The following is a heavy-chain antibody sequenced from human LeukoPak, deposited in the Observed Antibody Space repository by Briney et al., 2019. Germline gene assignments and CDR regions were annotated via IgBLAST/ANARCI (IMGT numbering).Heavy chain of an antibody. J-gene: IGHJ5*02. V-gene: IGHV1-2*02. CDR1: GYTFTGYY. Sequence: ASVKVSCKASGYTFTGYYMHWVRQAPGQGLEWMGWINPNSGGTNYAQKFQGRVTMTRDTSISTAYMELSRLRSDDTAVYYCASLPQQHRDKWHNWFDPWGQGTLVTVSS. D-gene: IGHD2-8*01. CDR3: ASLPQQHRDKWHNWFDP. CDR2: INPNSGGT.